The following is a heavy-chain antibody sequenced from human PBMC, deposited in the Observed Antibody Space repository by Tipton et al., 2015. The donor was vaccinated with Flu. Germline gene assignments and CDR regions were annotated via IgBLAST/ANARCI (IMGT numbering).Heavy chain of an antibody. CDR1: SGPISSSSYY. V-gene: IGHV4-39*07. Sequence: TLSLTCSVTSGPISSSSYYWGWIRQPPGRGLEWIGSIYYTGYPYNNPSLKSRLAMSIDTSRSQFSLRLSSMTATDTAIYYCAKVKFGWVESWAQGTLVTVSS. CDR3: AKVKFGWVES. J-gene: IGHJ5*01. D-gene: IGHD3-16*01. CDR2: IYYTGYP.